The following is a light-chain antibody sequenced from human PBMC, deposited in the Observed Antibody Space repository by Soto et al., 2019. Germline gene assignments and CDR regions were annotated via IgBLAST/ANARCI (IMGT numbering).Light chain of an antibody. V-gene: IGKV3-11*01. CDR2: DSS. CDR3: QQRSVWPLT. J-gene: IGKJ4*01. CDR1: QSVSSY. Sequence: EIVLTQFPATLSLSPGDGATLSCRASQSVSSYLAWYQQSRGQAPRLLIYDSSNRAAGIPARFSGSGSGTDFSLIISSLEPEEFAVYDCQQRSVWPLTFGGGTRVEIK.